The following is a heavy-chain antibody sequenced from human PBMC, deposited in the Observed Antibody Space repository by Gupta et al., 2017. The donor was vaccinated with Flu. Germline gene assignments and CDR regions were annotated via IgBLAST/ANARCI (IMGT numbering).Heavy chain of an antibody. D-gene: IGHD3-22*01. V-gene: IGHV3-48*03. J-gene: IGHJ4*02. Sequence: EVQLVESGGGLVQPGGSLRLSCAASGFAFNSFEMNWVRQSPGKGLEWVSYISTRGSTTYYADSVKGRFTISRDDAKNSLYLQMNSLRGEDTAVYYCAYDSRGYSLFDNWGQGTLGTVSS. CDR2: ISTRGSTT. CDR1: GFAFNSFE. CDR3: AYDSRGYSLFDN.